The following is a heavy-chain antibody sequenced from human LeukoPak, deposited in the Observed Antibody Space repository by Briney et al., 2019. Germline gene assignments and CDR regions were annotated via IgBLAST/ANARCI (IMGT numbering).Heavy chain of an antibody. D-gene: IGHD4-11*01. V-gene: IGHV4-39*01. CDR2: IFYSGST. CDR3: ARQMNTVTADY. J-gene: IGHJ4*02. Sequence: SETLSLTCTVSGGSISSSSYVWGWLRQPPGKGLEWIGSIFYSGSTYYNPSLNSRLTISIHTTKNQFSLRLSSVTAADAAVYYCARQMNTVTADYWGQGTLVTVSS. CDR1: GGSISSSSYV.